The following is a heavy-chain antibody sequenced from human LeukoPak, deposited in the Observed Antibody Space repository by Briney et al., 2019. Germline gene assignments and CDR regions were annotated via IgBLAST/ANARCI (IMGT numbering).Heavy chain of an antibody. CDR2: INSDGSST. J-gene: IGHJ4*02. V-gene: IGHV3-74*01. CDR3: AKEPSPHYYDSSGYYGN. D-gene: IGHD3-22*01. CDR1: RFTFSTYW. Sequence: GGSLRLSCAASRFTFSTYWMHWVRQAPGKGLVWVSRINSDGSSTGYADSVKGRFTISRDNAKNTLYLQMNSLRAEDTAVYYCAKEPSPHYYDSSGYYGNWGQGTLVTVSS.